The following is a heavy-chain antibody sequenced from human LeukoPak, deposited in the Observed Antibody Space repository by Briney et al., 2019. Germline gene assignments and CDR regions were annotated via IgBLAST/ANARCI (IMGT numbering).Heavy chain of an antibody. J-gene: IGHJ4*02. Sequence: EALSLTCSVSGGSITSSSYYWGWIRQPPEKGLEWIGSIYYTGGTNYSPSLKSRVTISVDTSKNQFSLKLSSVTAADTAVYYCAREEQLTFDYWGQGTMVTVSS. CDR3: AREEQLTFDY. D-gene: IGHD1/OR15-1a*01. CDR1: GGSITSSSYY. V-gene: IGHV4-39*02. CDR2: IYYTGGT.